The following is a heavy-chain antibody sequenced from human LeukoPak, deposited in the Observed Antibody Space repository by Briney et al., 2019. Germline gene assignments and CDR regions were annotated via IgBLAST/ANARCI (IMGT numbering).Heavy chain of an antibody. J-gene: IGHJ2*01. V-gene: IGHV4-59*12. CDR3: AREGPAAISPPWYFDL. CDR1: GGSISSYY. D-gene: IGHD2-2*02. Sequence: PSETLSLTCTVSGGSISSYYWSWIRQPPGKGLEWIGYIYYSGSTNYNPSLKSRVTMSVDTSKNQFSLKLSSVTAADTAVYYCAREGPAAISPPWYFDLWGRGTLVTVSS. CDR2: IYYSGST.